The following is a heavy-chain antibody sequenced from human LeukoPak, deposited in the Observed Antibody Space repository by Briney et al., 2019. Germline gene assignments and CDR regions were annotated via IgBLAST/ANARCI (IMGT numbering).Heavy chain of an antibody. V-gene: IGHV4-39*07. Sequence: SETLSLTCTVSGGSISSSSYYWGWIRQPPGKGLEWIGSIYYSGSTYYNPSLKSRVTISIDTSKNQFSLKLSSVTAADTAVYYCAREGMGWTYGSGSFRMDVWGKGTTVTISS. CDR3: AREGMGWTYGSGSFRMDV. J-gene: IGHJ6*03. CDR2: IYYSGST. CDR1: GGSISSSSYY. D-gene: IGHD3-10*01.